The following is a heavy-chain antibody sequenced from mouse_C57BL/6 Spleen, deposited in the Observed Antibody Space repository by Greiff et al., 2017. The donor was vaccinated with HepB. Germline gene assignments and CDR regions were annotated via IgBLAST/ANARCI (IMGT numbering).Heavy chain of an antibody. J-gene: IGHJ1*03. CDR2: ISYDGSN. Sequence: DVQLVESGPGLVKPSQSLSLTCSVTGYSITSGYYWNWIRQFPGNKLEWMGYISYDGSNNYNPSLKNRISITRDTPKNQFFLKLNSVTTEDTATYYCARGGGSRPYWYFDVWGTGTTVTVSS. CDR3: ARGGGSRPYWYFDV. V-gene: IGHV3-6*01. CDR1: GYSITSGYY.